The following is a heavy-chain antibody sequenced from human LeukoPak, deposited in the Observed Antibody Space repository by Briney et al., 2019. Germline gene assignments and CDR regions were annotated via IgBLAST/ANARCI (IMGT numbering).Heavy chain of an antibody. V-gene: IGHV3-21*01. Sequence: PGGSLRLSCAASGFTFSSYAMSWVRQAPGKGLEWVSFISSTSSYIYYADSVKGRFTISRDNAKNSLYLQMNSLRAEDTAVYYCAREGRYSISAIDYWGQGTLVTVSS. J-gene: IGHJ4*02. CDR1: GFTFSSYA. CDR3: AREGRYSISAIDY. D-gene: IGHD6-13*01. CDR2: ISSTSSYI.